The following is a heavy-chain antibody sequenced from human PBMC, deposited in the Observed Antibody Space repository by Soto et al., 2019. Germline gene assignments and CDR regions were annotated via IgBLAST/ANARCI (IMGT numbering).Heavy chain of an antibody. V-gene: IGHV3-66*01. CDR1: GFTVNTYH. J-gene: IGHJ4*02. D-gene: IGHD6-13*01. Sequence: PGGSLRLSCAASGFTVNTYHVSWVRQAPGKGLEWVAVLFSGGDTKYGDSMKGRVTLSRDNSKNTLYLQMNNLRAEDTAVYYCARAYGATWYLFGYWGQGSMVTVSS. CDR3: ARAYGATWYLFGY. CDR2: LFSGGDT.